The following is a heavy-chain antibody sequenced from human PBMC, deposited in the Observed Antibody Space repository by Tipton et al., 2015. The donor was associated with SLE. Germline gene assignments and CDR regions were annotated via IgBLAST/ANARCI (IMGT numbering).Heavy chain of an antibody. J-gene: IGHJ2*01. CDR1: GAPISSGYH. CDR2: MYYHGSV. V-gene: IGHV4-31*03. CDR3: ATDPGDWYFDL. Sequence: TLSLTCTVSGAPISSGYHWNWIRQRPGKGLEWIGFMYYHGSVYYNPSLKSRVTISADTSKNQFSLKLSSVTAADTAVYYCATDPGDWYFDLWGRGTLVTVSS.